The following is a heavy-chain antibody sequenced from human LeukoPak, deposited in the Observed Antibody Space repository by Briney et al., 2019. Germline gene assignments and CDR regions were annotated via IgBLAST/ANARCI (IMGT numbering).Heavy chain of an antibody. V-gene: IGHV3-23*01. J-gene: IGHJ4*02. CDR3: AKDVKSDGVWDIDH. CDR2: IYGSGGGQT. Sequence: GGSLRLSCAASGFTFSSYSMNWVRQAPGKGLGWVSGIYGSGGGQTFYADSVRGRFIISRDDSRNLVFLHMDRLRVEDTGLYYCAKDVKSDGVWDIDHWGQGTVVTVSS. CDR1: GFTFSSYS. D-gene: IGHD4-17*01.